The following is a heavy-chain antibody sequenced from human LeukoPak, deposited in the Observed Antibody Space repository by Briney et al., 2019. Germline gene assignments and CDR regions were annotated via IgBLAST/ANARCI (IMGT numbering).Heavy chain of an antibody. CDR2: INHSGST. CDR1: GGSFSGYY. CDR3: ARGVWDTAMASEGQGYFDY. J-gene: IGHJ4*02. D-gene: IGHD5-18*01. V-gene: IGHV4-34*01. Sequence: PSETLSLTCAVYGGSFSGYYWSWIRQPLGKGLEWIGEINHSGSTNYNPSLKSRVTISVDTSKNQFSLKLSSVTAADTAVYYCARGVWDTAMASEGQGYFDYWGQGTLVTVSS.